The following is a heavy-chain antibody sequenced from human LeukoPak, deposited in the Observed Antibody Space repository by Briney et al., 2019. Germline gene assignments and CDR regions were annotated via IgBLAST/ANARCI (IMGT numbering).Heavy chain of an antibody. J-gene: IGHJ6*03. V-gene: IGHV1-69*13. Sequence: ATVKVSCKASGGTFSSYAISWVRQAPGQGLEWMRRIIPIFGTANYAQKFQGRVTITADESTRTAYMELSSLRSEDTAVYYCAREGYGSGSPLDYYYYMDVWGKGTTVTISS. CDR1: GGTFSSYA. CDR2: IIPIFGTA. D-gene: IGHD3-10*01. CDR3: AREGYGSGSPLDYYYYMDV.